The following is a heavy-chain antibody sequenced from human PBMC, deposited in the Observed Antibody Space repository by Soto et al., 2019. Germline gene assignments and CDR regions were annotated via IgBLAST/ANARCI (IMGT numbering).Heavy chain of an antibody. CDR3: ARWQIAARVPYYNDY. CDR2: ISDSAGGT. CDR1: GFTFSSYG. V-gene: IGHV3-23*01. Sequence: GGSLRLSCSASGFTFSSYGMSWVRQAPGKGLEWVSGISDSAGGTHYADSVKGRFTISRDNPKNTLYLQMNSLRAEDTAVYYCARWQIAARVPYYNDYWGQGTLVTVSS. J-gene: IGHJ4*02. D-gene: IGHD6-13*01.